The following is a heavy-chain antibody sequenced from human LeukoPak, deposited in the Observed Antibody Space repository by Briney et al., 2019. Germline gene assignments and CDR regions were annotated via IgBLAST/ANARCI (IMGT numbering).Heavy chain of an antibody. CDR2: MNPNSGNT. Sequence: VASVKVSCKASGYTFTSYDINWVRQATGQGLEWMGWMNPNSGNTGYAQKFQGRVTITRNTSISTAYMELSSLRSEDTAVYYCARGGSYCGGDCQVYYHMDVWGKGTTVAVSS. D-gene: IGHD2-21*02. V-gene: IGHV1-8*03. CDR3: ARGGSYCGGDCQVYYHMDV. CDR1: GYTFTSYD. J-gene: IGHJ6*03.